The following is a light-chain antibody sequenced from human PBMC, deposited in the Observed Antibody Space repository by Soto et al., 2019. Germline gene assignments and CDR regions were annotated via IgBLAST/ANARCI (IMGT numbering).Light chain of an antibody. J-gene: IGKJ4*01. CDR2: DAS. CDR3: QQYDNLLALT. V-gene: IGKV1-33*01. CDR1: QDISNY. Sequence: DIQMTQSPSSLSASVGDRVTITCQASQDISNYLNWYQQKAGKAPKLLIYDASNLETGVPSRFSGSGSGTDFTLTISRLQPDDIATYYCQQYDNLLALTFGGGTKVEIK.